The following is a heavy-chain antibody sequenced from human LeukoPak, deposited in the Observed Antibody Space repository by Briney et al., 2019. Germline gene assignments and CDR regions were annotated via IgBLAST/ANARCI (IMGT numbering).Heavy chain of an antibody. CDR3: ARCEWHYYHYYMDV. CDR2: ISGSGGST. J-gene: IGHJ6*03. D-gene: IGHD3-3*01. CDR1: GFTFSSSA. Sequence: GGSLRLSCAASGFTFSSSAMSWVRQAPGKGLEWVSSISGSGGSTYYADSVKGRFTISRDNAKNSLFLQMNSLGAEDTAVYYCARCEWHYYHYYMDVWGKGTTVTVSS. V-gene: IGHV3-23*01.